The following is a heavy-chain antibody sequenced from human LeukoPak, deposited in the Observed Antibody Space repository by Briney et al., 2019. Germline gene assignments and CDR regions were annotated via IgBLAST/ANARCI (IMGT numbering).Heavy chain of an antibody. CDR2: INWNGGST. J-gene: IGHJ3*02. V-gene: IGHV3-20*04. CDR1: GFTFDDYG. CDR3: AKDRGGSGAFDI. Sequence: GGSLRLSCAASGFTFDDYGMSWVRQAPGKGLEWVSGINWNGGSTGYADSVKGRFTISRDNAKNTLYLQMNSLRAEDTAVYYCAKDRGGSGAFDIWGQGTMVTVSS. D-gene: IGHD1-26*01.